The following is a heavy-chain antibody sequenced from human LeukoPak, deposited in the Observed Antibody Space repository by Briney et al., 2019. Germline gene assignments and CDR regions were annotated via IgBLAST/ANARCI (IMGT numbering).Heavy chain of an antibody. J-gene: IGHJ4*02. Sequence: PGGSLRLSCAASGFTFDNYVMNWVRQAPGKGLEWGSSISGAGSRTYYADSVEGRFTISRDNSKNTLYLQMNSLRAEDTAVYYCAKDGVRGAWGQGTLVTVSS. D-gene: IGHD3-10*01. CDR1: GFTFDNYV. CDR3: AKDGVRGA. CDR2: ISGAGSRT. V-gene: IGHV3-23*01.